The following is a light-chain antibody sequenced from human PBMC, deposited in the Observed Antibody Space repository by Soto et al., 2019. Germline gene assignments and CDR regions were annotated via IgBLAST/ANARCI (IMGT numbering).Light chain of an antibody. J-gene: IGKJ5*01. CDR3: QQYGSSPIT. V-gene: IGKV3-20*01. Sequence: IVLTHSPATLSLSPGVRATLSCRASQTVRNNYLAWYQQKPGQAPRLLIYDTSSRVTGIPDRFSGSGSGTDFTLTISRLEPEDFAVYYCQQYGSSPITFGQGTRLEIK. CDR1: QTVRNNY. CDR2: DTS.